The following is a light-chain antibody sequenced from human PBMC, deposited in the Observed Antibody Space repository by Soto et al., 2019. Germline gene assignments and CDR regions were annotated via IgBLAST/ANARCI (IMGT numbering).Light chain of an antibody. CDR2: SNN. CDR3: AAWDDSLNLYV. Sequence: QSVLTQPPSASGTPGQRVTISCSGSSSNIGSNTVNWYQQLPGTAPKLLIYSNNQRPSGVPDRVSGSKSGTSASLAISGLQSEDEAEYYCAAWDDSLNLYVFGTGTKLTVL. J-gene: IGLJ1*01. V-gene: IGLV1-44*01. CDR1: SSNIGSNT.